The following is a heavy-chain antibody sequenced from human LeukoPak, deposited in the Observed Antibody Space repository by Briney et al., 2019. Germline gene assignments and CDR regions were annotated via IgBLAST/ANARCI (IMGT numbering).Heavy chain of an antibody. D-gene: IGHD3-10*01. CDR2: IYYSGST. CDR3: ARKRLTMVRGVTLFDY. Sequence: SETLSLTCTVSGGSISSYYWSWIRQPPGKGLEWIGYIYYSGSTNYNPSLKSRVTISVDTSKNQFSLKLSSVTAADTAVYYCARKRLTMVRGVTLFDYWGQGTLVTVSS. CDR1: GGSISSYY. J-gene: IGHJ4*02. V-gene: IGHV4-59*08.